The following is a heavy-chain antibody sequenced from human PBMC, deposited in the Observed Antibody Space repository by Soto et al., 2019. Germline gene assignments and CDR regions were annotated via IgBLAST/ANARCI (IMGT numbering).Heavy chain of an antibody. D-gene: IGHD4-4*01. CDR1: GGSISSGDYY. Sequence: PSEALSLTCTVSGGSISSGDYYWSWIRQHPGKGLEWIGYIYYSGSTYYNPSLKSRVTISVDTSKNQFSLKLSSVTAADTAVYYCARVGDDYSNSGDYWGQGTRATVS. CDR3: ARVGDDYSNSGDY. V-gene: IGHV4-31*03. J-gene: IGHJ4*02. CDR2: IYYSGST.